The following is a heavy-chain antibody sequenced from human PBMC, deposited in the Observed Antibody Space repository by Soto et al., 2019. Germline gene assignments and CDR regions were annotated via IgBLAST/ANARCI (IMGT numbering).Heavy chain of an antibody. J-gene: IGHJ4*02. Sequence: SETLSLTCTVSGGSIRSSTYYWGRIRQPPGKGLEWIGSIYYSGSTHNTPSLKSRVTMSVDTYTNQFSLKLNSVTAADTAVYYCTRHEGGAAADRPLDYWGQGTLVTVSS. CDR3: TRHEGGAAADRPLDY. CDR2: IYYSGST. D-gene: IGHD6-13*01. V-gene: IGHV4-39*01. CDR1: GGSIRSSTYY.